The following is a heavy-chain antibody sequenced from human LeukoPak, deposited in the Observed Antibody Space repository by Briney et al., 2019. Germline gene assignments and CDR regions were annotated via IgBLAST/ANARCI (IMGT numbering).Heavy chain of an antibody. CDR3: AKAKNYYDSSGYGD. D-gene: IGHD3-22*01. CDR1: GFTFSSYA. V-gene: IGHV3-23*01. J-gene: IGHJ4*02. CDR2: ISGSGGST. Sequence: GGSLRLSCAASGFTFSSYAMSWVRQAPGKGLEWVSAISGSGGSTYYADSVKGRFTNSRDNSKNTLYLQMNSLRAEDTAVYYCAKAKNYYDSSGYGDWGQGTLVTVSS.